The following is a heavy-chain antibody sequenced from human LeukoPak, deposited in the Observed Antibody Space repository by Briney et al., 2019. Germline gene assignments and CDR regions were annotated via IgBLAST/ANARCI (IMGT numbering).Heavy chain of an antibody. V-gene: IGHV4-30-4*08. Sequence: SQTLSLTCTVSGGSISSGDYYWGWLRQPPGKGLEWIGYVYYSGSSYYNPSLKSRVTISVDSSKNQCSLKLSSVSAADTAVYYCARAPVGYDFWSCYPPDYYYGMDVWGQGTTVTVSS. D-gene: IGHD3-3*01. CDR1: GGSISSGDYY. J-gene: IGHJ6*02. CDR3: ARAPVGYDFWSCYPPDYYYGMDV. CDR2: VYYSGSS.